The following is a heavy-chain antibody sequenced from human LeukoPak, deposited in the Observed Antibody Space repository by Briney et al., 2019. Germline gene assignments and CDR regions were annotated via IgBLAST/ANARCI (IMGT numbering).Heavy chain of an antibody. D-gene: IGHD6-13*01. CDR3: AAYSSSWLNFDY. CDR2: INHSGST. CDR1: GGSFSGYY. V-gene: IGHV4-34*01. J-gene: IGHJ4*02. Sequence: SETLSLTCAVYGGSFSGYYWSWIRQPPGKGLEWVGEINHSGSTNYYPSLKSRGTISVDTSKNQFSLKLSSVTAADTAVYYCAAYSSSWLNFDYWGQGTLVTVSS.